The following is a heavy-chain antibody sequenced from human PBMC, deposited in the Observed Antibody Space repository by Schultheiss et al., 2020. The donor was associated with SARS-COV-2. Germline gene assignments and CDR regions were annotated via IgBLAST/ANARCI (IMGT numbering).Heavy chain of an antibody. CDR2: INHGGST. D-gene: IGHD5-18*01. CDR3: ARRGYSYGPAFDY. CDR1: GGSFSGYY. J-gene: IGHJ4*02. V-gene: IGHV4-34*01. Sequence: SETLSLTCAVYGGSFSGYYWSWIRQPPGKGLEWIGEINHGGSTSYNPSLKSRVTISVDTSKNQFSLKLSSVTAADTAVYYCARRGYSYGPAFDYWGQGTLVTVSS.